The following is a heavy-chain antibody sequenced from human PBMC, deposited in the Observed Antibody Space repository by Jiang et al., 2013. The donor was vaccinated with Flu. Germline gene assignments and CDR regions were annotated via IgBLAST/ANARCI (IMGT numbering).Heavy chain of an antibody. CDR2: IIPILGTA. V-gene: IGHV1-69*06. J-gene: IGHJ5*02. CDR3: AMSQDEGRWFDP. CDR1: GGTFSSYA. Sequence: GAEVKKPGSSVKVSCKASGGTFSSYAVSWVRQAPGQGLEWMGGIIPILGTANYAQKFQGRVTITADKSTSTAYMELSSLRSEDTAVYYCAMSQDEGRWFDPWGQGTLVTVSS.